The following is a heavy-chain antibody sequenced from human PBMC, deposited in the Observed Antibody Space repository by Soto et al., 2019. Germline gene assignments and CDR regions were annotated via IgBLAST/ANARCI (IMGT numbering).Heavy chain of an antibody. J-gene: IGHJ6*02. V-gene: IGHV1-69*01. CDR3: ARDRRYSYGRWGMDV. Sequence: QVQLVQSGAEVKKPGSSVKVSCKASGGTFSSYAISWVRQAPGQGLEWMGGIIPIFGTANYAQKFQGRVTITADESTSIAFMELISLRSEDTAVDYFARDRRYSYGRWGMDVWGQGTTVTVSS. CDR2: IIPIFGTA. CDR1: GGTFSSYA. D-gene: IGHD5-18*01.